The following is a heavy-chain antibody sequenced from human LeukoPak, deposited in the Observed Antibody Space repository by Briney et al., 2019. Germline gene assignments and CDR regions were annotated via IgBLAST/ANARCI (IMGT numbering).Heavy chain of an antibody. Sequence: GGSLRLSCAVSGFTFSIYWMSWVRQAPGKGLEWVANIKQDGSQIYYIDSVRGRFTIPRDNAKNSLYLQMNSLRAEDTAVYYCAREPHTYRDDSGGNLDYWGQGTLVTVSS. CDR3: AREPHTYRDDSGGNLDY. J-gene: IGHJ4*02. D-gene: IGHD3-22*01. CDR1: GFTFSIYW. CDR2: IKQDGSQI. V-gene: IGHV3-7*04.